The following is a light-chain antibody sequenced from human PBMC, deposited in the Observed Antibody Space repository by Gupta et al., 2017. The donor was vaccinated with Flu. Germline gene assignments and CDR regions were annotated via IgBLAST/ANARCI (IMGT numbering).Light chain of an antibody. J-gene: IGLJ1*01. CDR3: GAWDTVGSILL. V-gene: IGLV1-51*01. Sequence: QSVLTQEPSVSATPGQTVTISCSGSWSNVGTGSISWYQHFPGEAPKLLLFAATRRPSGISARFSGFNSGASAMLFIREVDRGDEADYFCGAWDTVGSILLFGPATTVTV. CDR1: WSNVGTGS. CDR2: AAT.